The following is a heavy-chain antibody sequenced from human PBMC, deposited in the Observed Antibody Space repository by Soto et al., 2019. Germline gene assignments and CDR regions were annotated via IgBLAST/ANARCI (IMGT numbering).Heavy chain of an antibody. V-gene: IGHV4-59*01. CDR1: GGSISSYY. J-gene: IGHJ4*02. Sequence: QVQLQESGPGLVKPSETLSLTCTVSGGSISSYYWSWLRQPPGKGLEWIGYIYYSGSTNYNPSLKSRVTISVDTSKNQFSLKLSSVTAADTAVYYCARLPAANFDYWGQGTLVTVSS. CDR2: IYYSGST. D-gene: IGHD2-2*01. CDR3: ARLPAANFDY.